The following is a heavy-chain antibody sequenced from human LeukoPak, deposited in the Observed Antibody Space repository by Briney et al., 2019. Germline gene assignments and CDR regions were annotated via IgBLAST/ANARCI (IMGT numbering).Heavy chain of an antibody. CDR1: GFTFSDYY. V-gene: IGHV3-11*01. CDR2: ISSSGSTV. Sequence: GGSLRLSCAASGFTFSDYYMSWIRQAPGKGLEWVSYISSSGSTVYYADSVKGRFTISRDNAKNSLYLQMNSLRAEDTALYYCAKVDTSRYSSSWGEGFDYWGQGTLVTVSS. CDR3: AKVDTSRYSSSWGEGFDY. J-gene: IGHJ4*02. D-gene: IGHD6-13*01.